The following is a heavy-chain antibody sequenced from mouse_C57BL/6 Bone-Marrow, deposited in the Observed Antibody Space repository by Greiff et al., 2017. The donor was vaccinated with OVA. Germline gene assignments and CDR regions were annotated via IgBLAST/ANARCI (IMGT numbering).Heavy chain of an antibody. D-gene: IGHD2-5*01. CDR1: GFTIKDYY. Sequence: VQLQQSGAELVRPGASVKLSCTASGFTIKDYYMHWVKQRPEQGLEWIGWIDPENGDTEYASKFQGKATITTDTSSNTAYLQLSSLTSEDTAVYYCTPYYSTTMDYWGQGTSVTVSS. CDR2: IDPENGDT. V-gene: IGHV14-4*01. J-gene: IGHJ4*01. CDR3: TPYYSTTMDY.